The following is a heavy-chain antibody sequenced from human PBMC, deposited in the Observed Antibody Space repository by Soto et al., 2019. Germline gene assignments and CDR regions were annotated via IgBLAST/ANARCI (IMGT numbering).Heavy chain of an antibody. D-gene: IGHD6-19*01. V-gene: IGHV4-59*11. J-gene: IGHJ4*02. Sequence: PSETLSLTCTVSGASISGHYWGWFRQPPGKRPEWIGYMHYTGSTNYNPSLQSRVAISLDTSKNQYSLNLISVTAADTAVYYWAGGRGWLTLYSGLGTLVTVSS. CDR1: GASISGHY. CDR3: AGGRGWLTLY. CDR2: MHYTGST.